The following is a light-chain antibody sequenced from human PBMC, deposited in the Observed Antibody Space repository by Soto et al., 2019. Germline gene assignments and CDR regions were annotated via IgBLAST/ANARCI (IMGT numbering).Light chain of an antibody. J-gene: IGKJ5*01. Sequence: DIVMTQSPDSLAVSLGERATINCKSSQSLLYSSNNKNYLAWYQQKPGQPPKLLILWASTRQFGVPDRFSGSGSGTDFTLTITSLQAEDVAVYYCQQFYSTPITFGQGTRLGI. CDR2: WAS. CDR1: QSLLYSSNNKNY. V-gene: IGKV4-1*01. CDR3: QQFYSTPIT.